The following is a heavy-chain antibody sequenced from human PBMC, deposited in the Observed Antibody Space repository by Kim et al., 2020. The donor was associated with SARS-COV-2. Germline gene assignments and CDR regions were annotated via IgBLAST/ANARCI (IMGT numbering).Heavy chain of an antibody. Sequence: GGSLRLSCTASGFIFSNYGMHWVRQAPGKGLEWVANIWSDGSNKYYADSLKGRLTISRDNSKKILYLHMNSLSVEDTAVYYCAKGMGPRETSPPLDSWGQGTLVTVSS. CDR3: AKGMGPRETSPPLDS. J-gene: IGHJ4*02. D-gene: IGHD1-26*01. CDR1: GFIFSNYG. CDR2: IWSDGSNK. V-gene: IGHV3-33*06.